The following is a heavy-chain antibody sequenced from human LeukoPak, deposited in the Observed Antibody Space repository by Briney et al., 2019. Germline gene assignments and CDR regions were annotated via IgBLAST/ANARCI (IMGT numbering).Heavy chain of an antibody. CDR1: GFTFSSYS. J-gene: IGHJ2*01. CDR3: ARDFGGPGDFDL. Sequence: GGSLRLSCAASGFTFSSYSMNWVRQAPGKGLEWVSSISSSSSYIYYADSVKGRFTISRDNAKNSLYLQLNSLRAEDTAVYYCARDFGGPGDFDLWGRGTLVTVSS. V-gene: IGHV3-21*01. D-gene: IGHD1-1*01. CDR2: ISSSSSYI.